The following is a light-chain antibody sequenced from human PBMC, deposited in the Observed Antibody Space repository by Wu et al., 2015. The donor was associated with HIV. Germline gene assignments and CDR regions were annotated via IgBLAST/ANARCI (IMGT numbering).Light chain of an antibody. Sequence: EIVMTQSPATLSVSPGEGAALSCRASQSVGRNLAWYQQKPGQAPRLLIYGQSTRATGIPARFSGGGSGTEFTLTISSLQSEDFATYYCQQSYSPPHSFGQGTKLEIK. CDR2: GQS. CDR1: QSVGRN. J-gene: IGKJ2*03. CDR3: QQSYSPPHS. V-gene: IGKV3-15*01.